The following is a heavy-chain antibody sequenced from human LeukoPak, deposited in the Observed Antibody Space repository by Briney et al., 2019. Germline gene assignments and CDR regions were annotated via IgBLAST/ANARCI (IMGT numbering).Heavy chain of an antibody. CDR2: ISGSGGST. CDR3: AKDNRYGSGSFIFDY. CDR1: GFTFSSYA. V-gene: IGHV3-23*01. D-gene: IGHD3-10*01. J-gene: IGHJ4*02. Sequence: GGSLRLSCAASGFTFSSYAMSWVRQAPGKGLEWVSAISGSGGSTYYADSVRGRSTISRDNSKNTLYLQMNSLRAEDTAVYYCAKDNRYGSGSFIFDYWGQGTLVTVSS.